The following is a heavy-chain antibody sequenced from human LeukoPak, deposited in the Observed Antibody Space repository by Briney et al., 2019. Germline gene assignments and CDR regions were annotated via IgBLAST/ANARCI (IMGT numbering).Heavy chain of an antibody. CDR1: GGTFSSYA. Sequence: SVKVSCKASGGTFSSYAISWVRQAPGQGLEWMGGIIPIFGTANYAQKFQGRVTITADKSTSTAYMELSGLRSEDTAVYYCARDYGGTVRAFDIWGQGTMVTVSS. CDR3: ARDYGGTVRAFDI. D-gene: IGHD1-14*01. V-gene: IGHV1-69*06. J-gene: IGHJ3*02. CDR2: IIPIFGTA.